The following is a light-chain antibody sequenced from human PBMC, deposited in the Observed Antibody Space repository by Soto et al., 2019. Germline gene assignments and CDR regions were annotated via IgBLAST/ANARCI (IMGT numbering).Light chain of an antibody. CDR2: DAS. V-gene: IGKV3-11*01. Sequence: EIVLTQSPATLSLSPGERATLSCRASQSVSSYLAWYQQKPGQAPRLLIYDASNRATGIPARFSGSGSGTDFTLTISSLEPEXFAVYYCQQRSNSPRTFGQGTKLEIK. CDR3: QQRSNSPRT. CDR1: QSVSSY. J-gene: IGKJ2*01.